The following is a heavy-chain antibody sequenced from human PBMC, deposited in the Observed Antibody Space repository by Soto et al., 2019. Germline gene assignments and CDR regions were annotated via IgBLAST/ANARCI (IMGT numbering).Heavy chain of an antibody. CDR3: ARAPLKATGRGAFDI. V-gene: IGHV1-18*01. J-gene: IGHJ3*02. Sequence: ASVKVSCKASGYTFTSYGISWVRQAPGQGLEWMGWISANNGNTNYAQKLQGRVTMTRNTSTSTAYMELSSLRSEDTAVYYCARAPLKATGRGAFDIWGQGTRVTVSS. CDR2: ISANNGNT. CDR1: GYTFTSYG. D-gene: IGHD3-10*01.